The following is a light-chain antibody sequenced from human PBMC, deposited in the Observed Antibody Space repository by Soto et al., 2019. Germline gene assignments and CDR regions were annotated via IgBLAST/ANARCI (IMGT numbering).Light chain of an antibody. CDR1: QDIGND. J-gene: IGKJ1*01. CDR2: AAS. Sequence: DIQMTQSPSSLSASVGDRVTITCRASQDIGNDLGWYQQKPGKAPKRLIYAASSLESGVPARFSGSGSGTEFTLTISSLQPEDFATYYCLQHNSYPRAFSQGTKVEIK. V-gene: IGKV1-17*01. CDR3: LQHNSYPRA.